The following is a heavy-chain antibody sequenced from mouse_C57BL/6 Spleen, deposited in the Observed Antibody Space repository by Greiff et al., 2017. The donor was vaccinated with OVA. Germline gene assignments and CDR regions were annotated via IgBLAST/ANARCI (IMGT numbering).Heavy chain of an antibody. CDR2: ISSGGSYT. CDR3: ARHERYYFDY. CDR1: GFTFSSYG. J-gene: IGHJ2*01. V-gene: IGHV5-6*01. Sequence: EVMLVESGGDLVKPGGSLKLSCAASGFTFSSYGMSWVRQTPDKRLEWVATISSGGSYTYYPDSVKGRVTISRDNAKNTLYLQMSSLKSEDTAMYYCARHERYYFDYWGQGTTLTVSS.